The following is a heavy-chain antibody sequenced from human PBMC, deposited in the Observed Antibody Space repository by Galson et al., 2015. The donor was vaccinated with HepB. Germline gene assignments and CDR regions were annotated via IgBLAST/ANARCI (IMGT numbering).Heavy chain of an antibody. CDR3: ARAPLYSGSYSDY. CDR2: INAGNGNT. Sequence: SVKVSCKASGYTFTSYAMHWVRQAPGQRLEWMGWINAGNGNTKYSQKFQGRVTITRDTSASTAYMELSSLRSEDTAVYYCARAPLYSGSYSDYWGQGTLVTVSS. V-gene: IGHV1-3*01. CDR1: GYTFTSYA. J-gene: IGHJ4*02. D-gene: IGHD1-26*01.